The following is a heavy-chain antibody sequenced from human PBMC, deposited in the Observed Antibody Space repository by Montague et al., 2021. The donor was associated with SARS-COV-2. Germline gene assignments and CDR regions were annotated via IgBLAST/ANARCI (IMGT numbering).Heavy chain of an antibody. CDR3: ARAHWDNYESSGWTFDP. CDR2: IYYSGST. V-gene: IGHV4-59*01. D-gene: IGHD3-22*01. Sequence: SKTLSLTCTVSGGSISSYYWSWIRQPPGKGLEWIGYIYYSGSTNYNPSLKSRVTISVDTSKNQFSLKLSSMTAADTAVYYCARAHWDNYESSGWTFDPWGQGTLVTVSS. CDR1: GGSISSYY. J-gene: IGHJ5*02.